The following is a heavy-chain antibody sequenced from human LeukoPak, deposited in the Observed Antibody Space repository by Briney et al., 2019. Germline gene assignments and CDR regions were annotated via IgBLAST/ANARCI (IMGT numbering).Heavy chain of an antibody. CDR2: ISSSSSTI. D-gene: IGHD6-19*01. J-gene: IGHJ4*02. CDR3: AKSQIQQWLVPDY. CDR1: GFTFSSYS. Sequence: GGSLRLSCAASGFTFSSYSMNWVRQAPGKGLEWVSYISSSSSTIYYADSVKGRFTISRDNAKNSLYLQMNSLRAEDTAVYYCAKSQIQQWLVPDYWGQGTLVTVSS. V-gene: IGHV3-48*01.